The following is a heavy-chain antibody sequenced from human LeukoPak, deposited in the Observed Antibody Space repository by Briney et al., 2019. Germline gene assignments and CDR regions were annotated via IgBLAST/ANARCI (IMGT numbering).Heavy chain of an antibody. CDR1: GFTFSSYW. CDR2: IKQDESEK. V-gene: IGHV3-7*01. Sequence: GGSLRLSCAASGFTFSSYWMSWVRQAPGKGLEWVANIKQDESEKYYVDSLKGRFTISRDNAKNSLYLQMNSLRAGDTAVYYCASGSSVTQIDDYWGQGTLVTVSS. CDR3: ASGSSVTQIDDY. J-gene: IGHJ4*02. D-gene: IGHD2-2*03.